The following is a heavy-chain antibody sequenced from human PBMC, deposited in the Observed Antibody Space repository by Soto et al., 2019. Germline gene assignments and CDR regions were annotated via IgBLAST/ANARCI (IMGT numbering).Heavy chain of an antibody. D-gene: IGHD1-26*01. CDR3: AKDRKSYNSVWDPFDF. V-gene: IGHV3-23*01. Sequence: ETLSLTCAVYGGSLSGYYWTWIRQPSGKGLEWVSSIGGGDDDRYYADSVQGRFTISRDNSKNTVFLQMSSLSAEDTARYYCAKDRKSYNSVWDPFDFWGQGTVVTVSS. J-gene: IGHJ3*01. CDR1: GGSLSGYY. CDR2: IGGGDDDR.